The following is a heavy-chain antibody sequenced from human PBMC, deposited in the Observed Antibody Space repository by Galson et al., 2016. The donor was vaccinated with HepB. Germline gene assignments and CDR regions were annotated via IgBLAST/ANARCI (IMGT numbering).Heavy chain of an antibody. V-gene: IGHV1-8*01. CDR1: GSLFNRYD. CDR2: MKPRSGNT. Sequence: QSGAEVKKPGASVKVSCKASGSLFNRYDINWMRQATGQGLEWMGWMKPRSGNTVYAQKFQGRVTMTRETSITTAYLELTSLSPEDPAVYFCSRALSPPNDYGNPYYFDSWGQGTLVTVSS. J-gene: IGHJ4*02. CDR3: SRALSPPNDYGNPYYFDS. D-gene: IGHD4-11*01.